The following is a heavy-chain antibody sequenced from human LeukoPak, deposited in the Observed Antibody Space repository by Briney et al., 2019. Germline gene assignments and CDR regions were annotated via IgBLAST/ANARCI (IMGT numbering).Heavy chain of an antibody. D-gene: IGHD6-19*01. CDR1: GGSISGSSYY. V-gene: IGHV4-39*01. CDR3: ARLRDSSGRFDP. CDR2: IYYSGSA. J-gene: IGHJ5*02. Sequence: SETLSLTCTVSGGSISGSSYYWGWIRQPPGKGLEWIGSIYYSGSAYYNPSLKSRVDISVDTSKNQFSLKLSSVTAADTAVFYCARLRDSSGRFDPWGQGTLVTVSS.